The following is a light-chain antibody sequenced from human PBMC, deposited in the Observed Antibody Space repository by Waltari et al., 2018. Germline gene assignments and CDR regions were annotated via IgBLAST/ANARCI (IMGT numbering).Light chain of an antibody. V-gene: IGKV1-5*03. J-gene: IGKJ1*01. CDR3: QQYNSYSTWT. Sequence: DIQMTQSPSTLSASVGDRLTITCRASQSISSWLAWYQQKPGKAPKLLIYKASSLESGVPSRFSGSGSGTEFTLTISSLQPDDSATYYCQQYNSYSTWTFGQGTKVEIK. CDR1: QSISSW. CDR2: KAS.